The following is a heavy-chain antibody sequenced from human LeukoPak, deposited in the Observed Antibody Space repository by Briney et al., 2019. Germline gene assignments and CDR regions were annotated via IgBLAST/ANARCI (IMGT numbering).Heavy chain of an antibody. CDR1: GLAFSSYG. Sequence: GGPLRLSSAASGLAFSSYGMNWVRPAPGKGPGWVSSISSSRSDIYYADSVKGRFTTSRDNAKNTLYLQMNRLRAEDTAVYYCARDLDCSGGSCYLFDYWGQGTLVTVSS. V-gene: IGHV3-21*03. CDR2: ISSSRSDI. D-gene: IGHD2-15*01. CDR3: ARDLDCSGGSCYLFDY. J-gene: IGHJ4*02.